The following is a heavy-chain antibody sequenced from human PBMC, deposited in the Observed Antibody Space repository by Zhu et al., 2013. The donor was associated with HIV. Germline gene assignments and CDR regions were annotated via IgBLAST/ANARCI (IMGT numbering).Heavy chain of an antibody. J-gene: IGHJ4*02. CDR3: ARESDLGYCSGGSCFVPLPIDY. CDR2: INPNTGGT. Sequence: QVQLVQSGAEVKKPGASVKVSCKASGYTFTGYYIQWVRQAPGQGLEWMGWINPNTGGTNYGQKFRGRVTMTRDTSISTAYMELSSLRSDDTAVYFCARESDLGYCSGGSCFVPLPIDYWGQGSLVTVSS. CDR1: GYTFTGYY. D-gene: IGHD2-15*01. V-gene: IGHV1-2*02.